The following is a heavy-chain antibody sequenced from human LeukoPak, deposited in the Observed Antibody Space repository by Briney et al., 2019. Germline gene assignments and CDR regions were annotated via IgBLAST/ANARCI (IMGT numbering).Heavy chain of an antibody. J-gene: IGHJ4*02. CDR3: ATSSGWYPPSDY. CDR1: GFTFDDYA. CDR2: ISWNSGSI. V-gene: IGHV3-9*01. Sequence: GGSLRLSCAASGFTFDDYAMHWVRQAPGKGLEWVSGISWNSGSIGYADSVKGRFTISRDNAKNSLYLQMNSLRAEDTALYYCATSSGWYPPSDYWGQGTLVTVSS. D-gene: IGHD6-19*01.